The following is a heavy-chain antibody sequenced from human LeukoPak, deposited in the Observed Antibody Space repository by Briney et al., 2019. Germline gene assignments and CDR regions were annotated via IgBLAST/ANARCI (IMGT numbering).Heavy chain of an antibody. J-gene: IGHJ4*02. V-gene: IGHV3-74*01. CDR3: ARGGGYCSTTSCYPYYFDY. Sequence: GGSLRLSCAASGFTFSTYWMYWVRQPPGKGLVWVSRINSDGSSTSYADSVKGRFTISRDNAKNTLYLQMNSLRAEDTAAYYCARGGGYCSTTSCYPYYFDYWGQGTLVTVSS. D-gene: IGHD2-2*01. CDR1: GFTFSTYW. CDR2: INSDGSST.